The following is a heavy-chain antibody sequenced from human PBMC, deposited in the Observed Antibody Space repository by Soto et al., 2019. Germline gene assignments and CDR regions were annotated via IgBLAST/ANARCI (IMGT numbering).Heavy chain of an antibody. Sequence: PGGSLRLSCAASGFTFSSYGMHWVRQAPGKGLEWVAVISYDGSNKYYADSVRGRFTISRDNSKNTLYLQMNSLRAEDTAVYYCAKAGAGAADNYYYYGMDVWGQGTTVTVSS. CDR2: ISYDGSNK. CDR3: AKAGAGAADNYYYYGMDV. J-gene: IGHJ6*02. D-gene: IGHD6-13*01. CDR1: GFTFSSYG. V-gene: IGHV3-30*18.